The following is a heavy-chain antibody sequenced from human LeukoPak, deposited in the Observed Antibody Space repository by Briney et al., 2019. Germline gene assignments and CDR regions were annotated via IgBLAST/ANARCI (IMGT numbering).Heavy chain of an antibody. CDR1: RFTSSAYA. CDR3: ARASLDSSGYYLPGYYYYGMDV. V-gene: IGHV3-30*04. Sequence: GRSLRLSCAASRFTSSAYAMHWVRQTPGKGLEWVALISYDGTNKYYADFVKGRFTISRDNSKNTLSLQMNSLRTEDTAVYYCARASLDSSGYYLPGYYYYGMDVWGQGTTVTVSS. CDR2: ISYDGTNK. D-gene: IGHD3-22*01. J-gene: IGHJ6*02.